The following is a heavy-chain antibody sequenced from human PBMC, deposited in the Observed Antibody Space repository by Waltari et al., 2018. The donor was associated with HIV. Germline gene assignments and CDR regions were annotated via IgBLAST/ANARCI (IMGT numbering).Heavy chain of an antibody. CDR3: ARERYNYDSSGYADF. CDR2: INHSGST. D-gene: IGHD3-22*01. CDR1: GYY. Sequence: GYYWSWIRQPPGKGLEWIGEINHSGSTNYNPSLKRRVTISVDTSKNQFSLNLSSVTAADTAVYYCARERYNYDSSGYADFWGQGTLVTVSS. J-gene: IGHJ4*02. V-gene: IGHV4-34*01.